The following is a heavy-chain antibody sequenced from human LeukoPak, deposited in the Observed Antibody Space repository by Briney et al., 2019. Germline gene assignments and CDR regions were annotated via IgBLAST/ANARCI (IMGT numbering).Heavy chain of an antibody. J-gene: IGHJ4*02. CDR2: ILYDGSNK. CDR1: GFDFSGYG. D-gene: IGHD4-17*01. V-gene: IGHV3-30*03. CDR3: ARHDYGDYSSDY. Sequence: QTGGSLRLSCAASGFDFSGYGMHWVRQAPGKGLEWVAVILYDGSNKYYADSVKGRCTISRDNSKKTLYLQMNSLRAEDTAVYYCARHDYGDYSSDYWGQGTLVTVSS.